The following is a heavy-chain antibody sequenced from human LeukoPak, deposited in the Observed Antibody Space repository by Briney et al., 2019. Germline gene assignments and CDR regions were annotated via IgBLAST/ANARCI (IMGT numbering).Heavy chain of an antibody. Sequence: SETLSLTCTVSGGSISSYYWSWIRQPPGKGLEWIGYIYYSGSTNYNPSLKSRVTISVDTSKNQFSLKLSSVTAADTAVYYCARASSSGRRFDYWGQGTLVIVSS. D-gene: IGHD3-22*01. J-gene: IGHJ4*02. CDR3: ARASSSGRRFDY. CDR2: IYYSGST. V-gene: IGHV4-59*01. CDR1: GGSISSYY.